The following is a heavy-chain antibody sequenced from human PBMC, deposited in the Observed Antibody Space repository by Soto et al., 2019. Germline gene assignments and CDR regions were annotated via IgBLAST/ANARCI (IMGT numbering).Heavy chain of an antibody. D-gene: IGHD5-12*01. CDR3: ASGAPISPGTFDY. CDR2: IYSGGST. CDR1: GFTVSGIY. Sequence: PGGSLRLSCAASGFTVSGIYMTWVRQAPGKGLEWISIIYSGGSTFYADSVKGRFTISRDNSKNTLYLQMNSLRADDTAVYYCASGAPISPGTFDYWGQGSLVTVSS. J-gene: IGHJ4*02. V-gene: IGHV3-53*01.